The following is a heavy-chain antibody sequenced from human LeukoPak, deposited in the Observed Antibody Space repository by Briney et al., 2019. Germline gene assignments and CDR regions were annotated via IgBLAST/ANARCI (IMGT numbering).Heavy chain of an antibody. J-gene: IGHJ4*02. Sequence: ASVKVSCKASGYTFTGYYMHWVRQAPGQGLEWMGWINPNSGGTNYAQKFQGRVTMTRDTSISTAYMELSRLRCDDTAVYYCAVPTAVTTGFDYWGQGTLVTVSS. CDR2: INPNSGGT. V-gene: IGHV1-2*02. CDR1: GYTFTGYY. D-gene: IGHD4-17*01. CDR3: AVPTAVTTGFDY.